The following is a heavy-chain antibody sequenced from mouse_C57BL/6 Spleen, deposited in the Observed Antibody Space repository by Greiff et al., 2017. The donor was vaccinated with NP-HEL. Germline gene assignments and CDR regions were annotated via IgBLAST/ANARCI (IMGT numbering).Heavy chain of an antibody. CDR3: ARFVANDGSSVDYYYAMDY. V-gene: IGHV1-69*01. Sequence: QVQLQQPGAELVMPGASVKLSCKASGYTFTSYWMHWVKQRPGQGLEWIGEIDPSDSYTNYNQKFKGKSTLTVDKSSSTAYMQLSSLTSEDSAVYYCARFVANDGSSVDYYYAMDYWGQGTSVTVSS. CDR2: IDPSDSYT. D-gene: IGHD1-1*01. CDR1: GYTFTSYW. J-gene: IGHJ4*01.